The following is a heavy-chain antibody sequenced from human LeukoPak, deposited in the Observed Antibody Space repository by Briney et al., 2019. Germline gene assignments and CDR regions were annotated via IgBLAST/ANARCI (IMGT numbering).Heavy chain of an antibody. Sequence: GGSLRLSCAASGFTFSSYGMHWVRQAPGKGLEWVAVISYDGSNKYYADSVKGRFTISRDNSKNTLYLQMNSLRAEDTAVYYCARFSIPRDGYIQTFDYWGQGTLVTVSS. D-gene: IGHD5-12*01. J-gene: IGHJ4*02. V-gene: IGHV3-30*03. CDR1: GFTFSSYG. CDR3: ARFSIPRDGYIQTFDY. CDR2: ISYDGSNK.